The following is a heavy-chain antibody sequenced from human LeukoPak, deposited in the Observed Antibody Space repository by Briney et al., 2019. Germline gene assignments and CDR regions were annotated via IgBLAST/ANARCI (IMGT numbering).Heavy chain of an antibody. D-gene: IGHD3-22*01. CDR1: GFTFNSYG. V-gene: IGHV3-33*01. CDR3: ARTYYYDSSGSLEN. J-gene: IGHJ4*02. CDR2: IWSDGSNK. Sequence: PGGSLRLSCAASGFTFNSYGMHWVRQAPGKGLEWVAVIWSDGSNKYYADSVKGRFTISRDNSKNTLYLQMISLRAEDTALYYCARTYYYDSSGSLENWGQGTLVTVSS.